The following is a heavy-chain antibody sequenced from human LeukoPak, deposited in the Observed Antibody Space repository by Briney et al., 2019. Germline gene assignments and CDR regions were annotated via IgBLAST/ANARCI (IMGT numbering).Heavy chain of an antibody. CDR1: GFTVSSNY. CDR3: ARERVWSGYPLTSHPKTYGMDV. V-gene: IGHV3-53*01. J-gene: IGHJ6*02. CDR2: IYSGGST. Sequence: GGSLRLSCAASGFTVSSNYMSWVRQAPGKGLEWVSVIYSGGSTYYADSVKGRFTISRDNSKNTLYLQMNSLRAEDTAVYYCARERVWSGYPLTSHPKTYGMDVWGRGTTVTVSS. D-gene: IGHD3-3*01.